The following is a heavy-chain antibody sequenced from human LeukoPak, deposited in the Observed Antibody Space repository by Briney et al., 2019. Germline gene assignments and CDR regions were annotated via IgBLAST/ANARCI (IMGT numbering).Heavy chain of an antibody. J-gene: IGHJ6*02. Sequence: ASVKVSCKASGYTFTSYYMHWVRQAPGQRLEWMGIINLSGGSTSYAQKFQGRVTMTRDTSTSTVYMELSRLRSDDTAVYYCARGEQLLRQNLVYYYYYGMDVWGQGTTVTVSS. D-gene: IGHD6-13*01. CDR1: GYTFTSYY. CDR2: INLSGGST. CDR3: ARGEQLLRQNLVYYYYYGMDV. V-gene: IGHV1-46*01.